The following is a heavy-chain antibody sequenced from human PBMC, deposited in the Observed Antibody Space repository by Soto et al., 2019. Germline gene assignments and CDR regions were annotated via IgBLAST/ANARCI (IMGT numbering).Heavy chain of an antibody. D-gene: IGHD4-17*01. V-gene: IGHV3-23*01. CDR2: ISGSGGST. J-gene: IGHJ5*02. CDR3: AKVHYGDYAYSPWFDP. CDR1: GFTFSSYA. Sequence: PGGSLRLSCAASGFTFSSYAMSWVRQAPGKGLEWVSAISGSGGSTYYADSVKGRFTISRDNSKNTLYLQMNSLRAEDTAVYYCAKVHYGDYAYSPWFDPWRHGTLVTVSS.